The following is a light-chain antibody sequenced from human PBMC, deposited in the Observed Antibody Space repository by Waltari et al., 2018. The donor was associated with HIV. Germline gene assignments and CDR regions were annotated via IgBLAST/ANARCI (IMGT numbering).Light chain of an antibody. CDR3: STWDYGLSAVV. Sequence: QSALTQEASVSGTVGQTVTLSCTGNSNNVGTYAVVWYQQISHGAPKTVMFGNSLPSGIPDRFSGSKSGTTASLTISGLQPEDEAYYYCSTWDYGLSAVVFGGGTRLTVL. CDR1: SNNVGTYA. J-gene: IGLJ2*01. CDR2: GNS. V-gene: IGLV1-44*01.